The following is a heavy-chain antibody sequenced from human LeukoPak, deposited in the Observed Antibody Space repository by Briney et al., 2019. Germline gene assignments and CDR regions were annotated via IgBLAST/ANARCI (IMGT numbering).Heavy chain of an antibody. V-gene: IGHV5-51*01. CDR3: ASGRDSGWDIPMNN. Sequence: GESLKISCKAFGYSFTSYWIGWMRQMPGRGLEWMGIIFPGDSYPGDSDTRYSPSFQGQVTISVDKSISTAYLQWSSLKASDTAMYYCASGRDSGWDIPMNNWGQGTLVTVSS. D-gene: IGHD5-18*01. J-gene: IGHJ4*02. CDR1: GYSFTSYW. CDR2: IFPGDSYPGDSDT.